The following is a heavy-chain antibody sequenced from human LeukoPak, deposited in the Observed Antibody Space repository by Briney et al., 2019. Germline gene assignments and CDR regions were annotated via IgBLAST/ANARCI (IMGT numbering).Heavy chain of an antibody. D-gene: IGHD3-22*01. Sequence: SQTLSLTCTVSGDSISSGGYSWSWIRQPPGKGLEWIGSIYYSGSTYYNPSLKSRVTISVDTSKNQFSLKLSSVTAADTAVYYCARIIRRMIAFDYWGQGTLVTVSS. V-gene: IGHV4-30-2*03. J-gene: IGHJ4*02. CDR1: GDSISSGGYS. CDR3: ARIIRRMIAFDY. CDR2: IYYSGST.